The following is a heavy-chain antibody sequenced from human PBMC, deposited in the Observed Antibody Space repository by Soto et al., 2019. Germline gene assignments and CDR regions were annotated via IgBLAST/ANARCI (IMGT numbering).Heavy chain of an antibody. CDR3: AKGGIVGASSRFDY. CDR2: ISGSGGST. J-gene: IGHJ4*02. Sequence: GGSLRLSCAASGFTFSSYAMSWVRQAPGKGLEWVSAISGSGGSTYYTDSVKGRFTISRDNSKNTLYLQMNSLRAEATAVYYCAKGGIVGASSRFDYWGQGTLVTVSS. V-gene: IGHV3-23*01. D-gene: IGHD1-26*01. CDR1: GFTFSSYA.